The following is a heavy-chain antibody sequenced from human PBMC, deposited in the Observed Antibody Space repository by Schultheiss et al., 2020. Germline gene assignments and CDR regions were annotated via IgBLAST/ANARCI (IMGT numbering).Heavy chain of an antibody. J-gene: IGHJ4*02. Sequence: GGSLRLSCAASGFTFSSYDMHWVRQAPGKGLEWVSAISGSGGSTYYADSVKGRFTISRDNAKNSLYLQMNSLRAEDTAVYYCARVGIAAALLRNDYWGQGTLVTVSS. CDR3: ARVGIAAALLRNDY. CDR1: GFTFSSYD. V-gene: IGHV3-23*01. D-gene: IGHD6-13*01. CDR2: ISGSGGST.